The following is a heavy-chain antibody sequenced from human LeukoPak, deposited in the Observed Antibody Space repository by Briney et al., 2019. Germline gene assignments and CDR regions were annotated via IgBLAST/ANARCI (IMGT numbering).Heavy chain of an antibody. Sequence: ASVKVSCKASGYTFTSYAMNWVRQAPGQGLEWMGWINTNTGNPTYAQGFTGRFVFSLDTSVSTAYLQISSLKAEDTAVYYCARTRPIVVVPAAIVEVNWFDPWGQGTLVTVSS. CDR1: GYTFTSYA. CDR2: INTNTGNP. J-gene: IGHJ5*02. CDR3: ARTRPIVVVPAAIVEVNWFDP. V-gene: IGHV7-4-1*02. D-gene: IGHD2-2*01.